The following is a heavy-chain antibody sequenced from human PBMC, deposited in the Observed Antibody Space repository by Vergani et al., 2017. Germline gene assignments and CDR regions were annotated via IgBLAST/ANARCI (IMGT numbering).Heavy chain of an antibody. D-gene: IGHD1-20*01. CDR1: GFTFSSYG. CDR2: IWYDGSNK. J-gene: IGHJ6*02. Sequence: QVQLVESGGGVVQPGRSLRLSCAASGFTFSSYGMHWVRQAPGKGLEWVAVIWYDGSNKYYADSVKGRFTISRDNSKNTLYLQMNSLRAEDTAVYYCARDLATGNWKSGGVYGMDVWGQGATVTVSS. V-gene: IGHV3-33*01. CDR3: ARDLATGNWKSGGVYGMDV.